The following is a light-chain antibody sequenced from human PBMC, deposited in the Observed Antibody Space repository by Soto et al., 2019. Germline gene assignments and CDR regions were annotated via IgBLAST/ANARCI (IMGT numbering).Light chain of an antibody. CDR2: GNN. V-gene: IGLV1-40*01. Sequence: QSVLPQPPSVSGAPGQRVTISCTGSSSNIGAGYDVHWYQQLPGTAPKLLIYGNNNRPSGVPDRFSGSKYGTSASLAITGLQAEDEADYYCQSYDSSLSVVVFGGGTKLTVL. CDR1: SSNIGAGYD. J-gene: IGLJ2*01. CDR3: QSYDSSLSVVV.